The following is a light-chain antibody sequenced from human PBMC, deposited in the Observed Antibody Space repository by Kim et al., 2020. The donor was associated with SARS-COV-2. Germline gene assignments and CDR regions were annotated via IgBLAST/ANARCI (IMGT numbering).Light chain of an antibody. Sequence: QSATISCTGTSSDVGSYNRVSWYQQPPGTAPKLMIYEVSNRPSGVPDRFSGSKSGNTASLTISGLQAEDEADYYCSSYTSSSTYVFGTGTKVTVL. J-gene: IGLJ1*01. CDR2: EVS. CDR3: SSYTSSSTYV. V-gene: IGLV2-18*02. CDR1: SSDVGSYNR.